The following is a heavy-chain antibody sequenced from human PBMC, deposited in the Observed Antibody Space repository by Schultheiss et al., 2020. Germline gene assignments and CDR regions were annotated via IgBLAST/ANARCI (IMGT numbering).Heavy chain of an antibody. D-gene: IGHD6-13*01. CDR1: GGSFSGYY. Sequence: SETLSLTCAVYGGSFSGYYWSWIRQPAGKGLEWIGRIYTSGSTNYNPSLKSRVTISVDTSKNQFSLKLSSVTAADTAVYYCAREPPVYIAAADTADYWGQGTLVTVSS. CDR3: AREPPVYIAAADTADY. V-gene: IGHV4-4*07. CDR2: IYTSGST. J-gene: IGHJ4*02.